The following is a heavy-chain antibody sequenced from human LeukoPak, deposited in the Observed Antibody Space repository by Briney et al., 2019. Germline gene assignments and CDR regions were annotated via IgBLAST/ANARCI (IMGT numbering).Heavy chain of an antibody. V-gene: IGHV1-69*04. CDR1: GGTFSSYA. J-gene: IGHJ4*02. CDR3: ARGPLGISHPHY. CDR2: IIPILGIA. D-gene: IGHD3-10*01. Sequence: SVKVSCKASGGTFSSYAISWVRQAPGQGLEWMGRIIPILGIANYAQKFQGRVTITADKSTSTAYMELSSLRSEDTAVYYCARGPLGISHPHYRGQGTLVTVSS.